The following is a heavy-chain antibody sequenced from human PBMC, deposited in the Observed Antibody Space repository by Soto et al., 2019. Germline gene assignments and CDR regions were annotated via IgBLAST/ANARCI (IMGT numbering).Heavy chain of an antibody. CDR3: AKAVYYDILTGHYGMDV. CDR1: GFTFSSYG. V-gene: IGHV3-30*18. D-gene: IGHD3-9*01. CDR2: ISYDGSNK. Sequence: GGSLRLSCAASGFTFSSYGMHWVRQAPGKGLEWVAVISYDGSNKYYADSVKGRFTISRDNSKNTLYLQMNSLRAEDTAVYYCAKAVYYDILTGHYGMDVWGQGTTVTVSS. J-gene: IGHJ6*02.